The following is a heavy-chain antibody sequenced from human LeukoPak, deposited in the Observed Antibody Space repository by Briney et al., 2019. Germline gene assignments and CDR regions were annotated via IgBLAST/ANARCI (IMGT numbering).Heavy chain of an antibody. D-gene: IGHD2-2*01. CDR2: IYYSGST. Sequence: PSETLSLTCTVSGGSVSSGSYYWSWIRQPPGKGLEWIGYIYYSGSTNYNPSLKSRVTISVDTSKNQFSLKLSSVTAADTAVYYCARALVGYCSSTSCYPYYYYYYGMDVWGQGTTVTVSS. CDR3: ARALVGYCSSTSCYPYYYYYYGMDV. V-gene: IGHV4-61*01. CDR1: GGSVSSGSYY. J-gene: IGHJ6*02.